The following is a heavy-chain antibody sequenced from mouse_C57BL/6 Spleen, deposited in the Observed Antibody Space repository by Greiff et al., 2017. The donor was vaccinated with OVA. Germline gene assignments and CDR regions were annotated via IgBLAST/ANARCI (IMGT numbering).Heavy chain of an antibody. J-gene: IGHJ3*01. Sequence: EVQLVESGPELVKPGASVKMSCKASGYTFTDYNMHWVKQSHGKSLEWIGYINPNNGGTSYNQKFKGKATLTVNKSSSTAYMELRSLTSEDSAVYYCAPYYYGSILAYWGQGTLVTVSA. V-gene: IGHV1-22*01. CDR3: APYYYGSILAY. CDR1: GYTFTDYN. D-gene: IGHD1-1*01. CDR2: INPNNGGT.